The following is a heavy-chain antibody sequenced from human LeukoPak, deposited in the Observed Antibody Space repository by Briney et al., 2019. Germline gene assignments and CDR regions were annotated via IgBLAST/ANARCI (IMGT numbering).Heavy chain of an antibody. J-gene: IGHJ4*02. CDR3: ARLKARNTYYYGSGSYPGPYFDY. CDR1: GGTFSGYY. V-gene: IGHV4-34*01. Sequence: PSETLSLTCAVYGGTFSGYYWSWIRQPPGKGLEWIGEINHSGSTNYNPSLKSRVTISEDTSKNQFSLKLSSVTAADTAVYYCARLKARNTYYYGSGSYPGPYFDYWGQGTLVTVSS. D-gene: IGHD3-10*01. CDR2: INHSGST.